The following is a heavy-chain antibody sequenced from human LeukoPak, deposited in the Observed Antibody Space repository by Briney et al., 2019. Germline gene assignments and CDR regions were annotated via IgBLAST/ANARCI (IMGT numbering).Heavy chain of an antibody. V-gene: IGHV1-8*01. CDR1: GYTFTNYD. Sequence: ASVKVSCKSSGYTFTNYDIHWVRQATGQGLEWMGWMNPNSGNTGYAQKFQGRITMTRNTSISTAYMELSSLRSEDTAVYYCARFSRTATTVTTTYFDYWGQGTLVTVSS. J-gene: IGHJ4*02. CDR3: ARFSRTATTVTTTYFDY. D-gene: IGHD4-17*01. CDR2: MNPNSGNT.